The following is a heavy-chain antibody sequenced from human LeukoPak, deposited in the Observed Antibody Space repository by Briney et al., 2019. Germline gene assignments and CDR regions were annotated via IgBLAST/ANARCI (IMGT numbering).Heavy chain of an antibody. V-gene: IGHV3-48*03. Sequence: GGSLRLSCAASGFTFSSYEMNWVRQAPGKGLEWVSYISSSGSTIYYGDSVKGRFTISRDNAKNSLYLQMNSLRAEDTAVYYCARVDDYVWGSYRPGFDYWGQGTLVTVSS. D-gene: IGHD3-16*02. CDR3: ARVDDYVWGSYRPGFDY. CDR2: ISSSGSTI. CDR1: GFTFSSYE. J-gene: IGHJ4*02.